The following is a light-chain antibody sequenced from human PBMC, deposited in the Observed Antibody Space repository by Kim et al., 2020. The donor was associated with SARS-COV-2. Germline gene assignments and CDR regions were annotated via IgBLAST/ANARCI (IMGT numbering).Light chain of an antibody. CDR1: QDVKNY. CDR3: QHYYNLPRT. V-gene: IGKV1-33*01. Sequence: DIQMTQSPSSLAASVGDRVTITCQASQDVKNYLNWYQQKPGKVPQLLIYDASNLEIGVPSRFSGSGSGTDFTLTISSLHPEDIATYYCQHYYNLPRTFGQGTKLEIK. J-gene: IGKJ2*01. CDR2: DAS.